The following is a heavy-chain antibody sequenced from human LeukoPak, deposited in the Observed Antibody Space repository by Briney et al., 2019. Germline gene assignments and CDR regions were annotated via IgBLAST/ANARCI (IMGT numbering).Heavy chain of an antibody. Sequence: GGSLRLSCAASGFTFSIYDLSWVRQAPGKGLECVSNIKRGVGSTYYADSVKGRFTISRDNSKNTLYLQMDNLRADDTAIYYCARDDYYYYMDVWGKGTTVTVSS. CDR2: IKRGVGST. V-gene: IGHV3-23*01. J-gene: IGHJ6*03. CDR3: ARDDYYYYMDV. CDR1: GFTFSIYD.